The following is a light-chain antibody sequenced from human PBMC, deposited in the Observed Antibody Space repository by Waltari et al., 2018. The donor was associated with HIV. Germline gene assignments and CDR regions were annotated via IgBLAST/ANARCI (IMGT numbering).Light chain of an antibody. Sequence: QSALTHPPSVSASPGQSITISCTGTSSDVGPYNLVSLSQQHPGTAPNLMIYEGSKPPSGVSNRFSGSKSGNTASLTISGLQAEDEADYYCCSYAGSSTKVFGGGTKLTVL. CDR3: CSYAGSSTKV. CDR1: SSDVGPYNL. J-gene: IGLJ3*02. V-gene: IGLV2-23*01. CDR2: EGS.